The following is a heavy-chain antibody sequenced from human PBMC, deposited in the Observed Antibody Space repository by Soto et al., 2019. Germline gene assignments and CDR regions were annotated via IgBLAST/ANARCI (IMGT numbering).Heavy chain of an antibody. CDR2: IWYDGSNK. CDR1: GFTFSSYG. V-gene: IGHV3-33*01. J-gene: IGHJ6*03. CDR3: ARDQLGSVDYYYYMDV. Sequence: QVQLVESGGGVVQPGRSLRLSCAASGFTFSSYGMHWVRQAPGKGLEWVAVIWYDGSNKYYADSVKGRFTISRDNSKKTLYLKMNSLRAEDRAVYYCARDQLGSVDYYYYMDVWGKGTKVTVSS. D-gene: IGHD6-13*01.